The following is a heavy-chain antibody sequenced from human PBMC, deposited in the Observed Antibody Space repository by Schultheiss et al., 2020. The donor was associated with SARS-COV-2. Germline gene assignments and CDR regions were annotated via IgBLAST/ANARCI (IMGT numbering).Heavy chain of an antibody. J-gene: IGHJ6*02. CDR1: GFTFSDYY. V-gene: IGHV3-11*04. CDR3: ARDDYSSSRYNYYYYGMDV. CDR2: ISSSGSTI. Sequence: GESLKISCAASGFTFSDYYMSWIRQAPGKGLEWVSYISSSGSTIYYADSVKGRFTISRDNAKNSLYLQMNSLRAEDTAVYYCARDDYSSSRYNYYYYGMDVWGQGTTVTVSS. D-gene: IGHD6-13*01.